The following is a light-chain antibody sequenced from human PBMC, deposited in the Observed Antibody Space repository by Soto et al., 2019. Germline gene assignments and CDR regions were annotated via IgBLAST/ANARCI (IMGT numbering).Light chain of an antibody. V-gene: IGLV1-51*02. Sequence: QSVLTQPPSVSAAPGRKVTISCSGSSSNIGSNYVSWYQQVPGTAPKLLIYENDNRPSGIPDLFSGSKSGTSATLGVTGLQIGDEADYYCGTWDSSLRAHVFATGTKVTVL. J-gene: IGLJ1*01. CDR3: GTWDSSLRAHV. CDR1: SSNIGSNY. CDR2: END.